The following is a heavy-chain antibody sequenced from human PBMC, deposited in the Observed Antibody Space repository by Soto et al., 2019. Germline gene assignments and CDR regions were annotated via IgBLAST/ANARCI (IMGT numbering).Heavy chain of an antibody. J-gene: IGHJ5*02. V-gene: IGHV3-21*01. CDR1: FTFSMYS. D-gene: IGHD1-26*01. CDR2: ISSGGTYI. CDR3: TRDQGGSYDIWFDP. Sequence: EVPVVESGGGLVQPGGSLRLSCSFTFSMYSMNWVRQAPGQGLEWVASISSGGTYIKYADSVKGRFTISRDNAKNSVSLQMNSLRVDDTAVYFCTRDQGGSYDIWFDPWGQGTLVTASS.